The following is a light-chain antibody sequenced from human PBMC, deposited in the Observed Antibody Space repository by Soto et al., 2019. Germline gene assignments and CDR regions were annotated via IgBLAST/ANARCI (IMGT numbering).Light chain of an antibody. CDR1: QSVSSSY. CDR3: QQYGSSFTWT. V-gene: IGKV3-20*01. J-gene: IGKJ1*01. Sequence: EIVLTQSPGTPSLSPGERATLSCRASQSVSSSYLAWYQQKPGQAPRLLIYGASSRATGIPDRFSGSGSGTDFTLTISRLEPEDFAVYYCQQYGSSFTWTFGQGTKVDIK. CDR2: GAS.